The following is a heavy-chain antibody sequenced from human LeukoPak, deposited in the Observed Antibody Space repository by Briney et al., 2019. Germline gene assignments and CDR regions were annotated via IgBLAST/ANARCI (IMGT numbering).Heavy chain of an antibody. CDR2: ITISGSTI. CDR3: ARTTSFDY. J-gene: IGHJ4*02. CDR1: GFTFTSYE. V-gene: IGHV3-48*03. Sequence: GGSLRLSCAASGFTFTSYEMNWVRQAPGKGLEWVSYITISGSTIYYADSVKGRFTISRDNAKNSLYLQMHSLRAEDTAVYYCARTTSFDYWGQGTLVTVSS. D-gene: IGHD1-1*01.